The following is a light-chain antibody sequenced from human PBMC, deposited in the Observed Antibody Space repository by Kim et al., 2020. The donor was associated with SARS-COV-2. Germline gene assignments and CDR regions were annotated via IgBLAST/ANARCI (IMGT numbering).Light chain of an antibody. J-gene: IGKJ2*03. Sequence: EIVLTQSPGTLSLSPGERATLSCKTSQSVSRSSLAWYQQKPGQAPRLLIYSVSTRATGIPDRFSGSGSGTDFTLVISRLEPEDFAVYYCQQYGSSPYSFGQGTKLDI. CDR2: SVS. V-gene: IGKV3-20*01. CDR1: QSVSRSS. CDR3: QQYGSSPYS.